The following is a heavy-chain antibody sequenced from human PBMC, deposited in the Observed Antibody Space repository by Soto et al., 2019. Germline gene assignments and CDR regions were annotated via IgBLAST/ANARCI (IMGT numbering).Heavy chain of an antibody. CDR3: AKDRGLGYCSGGSCWIWYFDL. D-gene: IGHD2-15*01. V-gene: IGHV3-23*01. Sequence: GGSLRLSCAASGFTFSSYAMSWVRQAPGKGLEWVSAISGSGGSTYYADSVKGRFTISRDNSKNTLYLQMNSLRAEDTAVYYCAKDRGLGYCSGGSCWIWYFDLWGRGTLVTVSS. J-gene: IGHJ2*01. CDR2: ISGSGGST. CDR1: GFTFSSYA.